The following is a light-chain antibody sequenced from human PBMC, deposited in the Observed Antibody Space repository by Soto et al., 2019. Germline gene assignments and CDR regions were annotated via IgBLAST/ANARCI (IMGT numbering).Light chain of an antibody. V-gene: IGKV3-20*01. Sequence: EIVLTQSPGTLSLSPGERATLSCRASQSVSSSNLAWYQQKPGQAPRLLIYSASSRATGIPDRFSGSGSGTDFTLTISRLEPEDFAVYYCQQYGSTYTFGQGTKLEIK. CDR3: QQYGSTYT. J-gene: IGKJ2*01. CDR1: QSVSSSN. CDR2: SAS.